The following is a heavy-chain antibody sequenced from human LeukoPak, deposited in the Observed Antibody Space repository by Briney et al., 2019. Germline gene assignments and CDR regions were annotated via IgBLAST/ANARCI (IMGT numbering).Heavy chain of an antibody. D-gene: IGHD3-22*01. V-gene: IGHV4-59*08. Sequence: SETLSLTCTVSGGSISSYYWSWIRQPPGKGLEWIGYIYYSGSTNYNPSLKSRVTISVDTSKNQFSLNLSSVTAADTAVYYCARGRVYYDSSGYKPYNWFDPWGQGTLVTVSS. J-gene: IGHJ5*02. CDR1: GGSISSYY. CDR2: IYYSGST. CDR3: ARGRVYYDSSGYKPYNWFDP.